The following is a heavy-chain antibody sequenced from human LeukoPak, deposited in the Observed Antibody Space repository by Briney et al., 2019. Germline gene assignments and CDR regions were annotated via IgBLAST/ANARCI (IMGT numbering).Heavy chain of an antibody. CDR1: GFTFSSYA. CDR3: ASQTYSNGFDY. Sequence: GGSLRLSCAASGFTFSSYAMSWVRQAPNKGLQWVSGISGSGGSTYYADSVKARFTISRDNSKNTLYLQMNSLRADDTAVYYCASQTYSNGFDYWGQGTLVTVSS. V-gene: IGHV3-23*01. CDR2: ISGSGGST. J-gene: IGHJ4*02. D-gene: IGHD4-11*01.